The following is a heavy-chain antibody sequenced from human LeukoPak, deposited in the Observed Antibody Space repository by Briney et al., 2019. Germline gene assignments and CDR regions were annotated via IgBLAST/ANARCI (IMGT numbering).Heavy chain of an antibody. J-gene: IGHJ4*02. CDR3: AKVIQGAVAFDY. CDR1: GYTFTNYY. V-gene: IGHV1-2*02. CDR2: INPHTGDT. Sequence: ASVKVSCKASGYTFTNYYMHWVRQAPGQGLEYLGWINPHTGDTHYAQNFQGRVTMTRDTSISTAYMDLSGLTSDDTAVYYCAKVIQGAVAFDYWGQGTLVTVSS. D-gene: IGHD6-19*01.